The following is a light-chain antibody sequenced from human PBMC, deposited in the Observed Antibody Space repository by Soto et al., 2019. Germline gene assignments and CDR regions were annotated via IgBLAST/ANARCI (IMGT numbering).Light chain of an antibody. CDR3: QQYSRAPLT. Sequence: IFLTQSPATLSLSPGGRATLSFRASQSVTDNYLAWYQQKPGQAPRLVISGASSRTSGIPDRFSASGSGTDFTLTISRLEPEDFAVYYCQQYSRAPLTFGQGTKVDIK. CDR1: QSVTDNY. V-gene: IGKV3-20*01. J-gene: IGKJ1*01. CDR2: GAS.